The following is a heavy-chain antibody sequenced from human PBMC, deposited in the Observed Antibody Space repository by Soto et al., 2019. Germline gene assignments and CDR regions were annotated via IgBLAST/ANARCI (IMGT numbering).Heavy chain of an antibody. CDR3: ARAETGYSSGWKYGY. J-gene: IGHJ4*02. CDR2: IRAYNGNT. Sequence: ASVKVSCKASGYTFTSYGISWVRQAPGQGLEWMGWIRAYNGNTNYAQKLQGRVTMTTDTSTSTAYMELKSLRSDDTAVYYCARAETGYSSGWKYGYWGQGTLVTVSS. D-gene: IGHD6-25*01. CDR1: GYTFTSYG. V-gene: IGHV1-18*01.